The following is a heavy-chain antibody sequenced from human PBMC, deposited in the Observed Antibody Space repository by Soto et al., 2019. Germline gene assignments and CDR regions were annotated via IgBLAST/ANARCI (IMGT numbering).Heavy chain of an antibody. J-gene: IGHJ5*02. V-gene: IGHV4-31*02. Sequence: SETLSLTCTVSGGSISSGGYYWSWIRQHPGKGLEWIGYIYYSGSTYYNPSLKSRVTISVDTSKNQFSLKPSSVTAADTAVYYCARDMAAAAAFDPWGQGTLVTVSS. CDR3: ARDMAAAAAFDP. D-gene: IGHD6-13*01. CDR1: GGSISSGGYY. CDR2: IYYSGST.